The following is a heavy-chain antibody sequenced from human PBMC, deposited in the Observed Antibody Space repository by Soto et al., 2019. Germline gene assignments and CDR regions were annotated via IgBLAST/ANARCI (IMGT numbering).Heavy chain of an antibody. CDR1: GASISGFY. J-gene: IGHJ5*02. CDR2: IYATGTT. CDR3: VRDGTKTLRDWFDP. D-gene: IGHD1-1*01. Sequence: SETLSLTCTVSGASISGFYWSWIRKSAGKGLEWIGRIYATGTTNYNPSLKSRVMMSVDTSKKQFSLKLRSVTAADTAVYYCVRDGTKTLRDWFDPWGQGISVTVSS. V-gene: IGHV4-4*07.